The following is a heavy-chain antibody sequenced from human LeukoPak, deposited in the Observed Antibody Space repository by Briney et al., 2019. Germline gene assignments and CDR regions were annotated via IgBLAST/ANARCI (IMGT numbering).Heavy chain of an antibody. V-gene: IGHV1-3*01. CDR3: ARGVAAAGTAPGY. J-gene: IGHJ4*02. Sequence: ASVKVSCKASGYTFTSYYMHWVRQAPGQRLEWMGWINAGNGNTKYSQKFQGRVTITRDTSASTAYMELSSLRSEDTAVYYCARGVAAAGTAPGYWGQGTLVTVSS. D-gene: IGHD6-13*01. CDR1: GYTFTSYY. CDR2: INAGNGNT.